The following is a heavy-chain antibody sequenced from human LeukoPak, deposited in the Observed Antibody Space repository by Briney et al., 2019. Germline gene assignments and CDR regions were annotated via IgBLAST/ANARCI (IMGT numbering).Heavy chain of an antibody. D-gene: IGHD3-10*01. CDR1: GFTFSSYA. J-gene: IGHJ4*02. Sequence: PGGSLRLSCAASGFTFSSYAMHWVRQAPGKGLEWVAVISYDGSNKYYADSVRGRFTISRDNSKNTLYLQMNSLRAEDTAVYYCARGSITMVRGVHESGYFDYWGQGTLVTVSS. CDR3: ARGSITMVRGVHESGYFDY. V-gene: IGHV3-30-3*01. CDR2: ISYDGSNK.